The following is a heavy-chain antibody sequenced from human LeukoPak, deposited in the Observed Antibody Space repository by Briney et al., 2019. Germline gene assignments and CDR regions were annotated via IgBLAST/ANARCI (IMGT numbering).Heavy chain of an antibody. CDR2: ISAYNGNT. CDR3: ARVMGVYYYDSDDAFDI. D-gene: IGHD3-22*01. V-gene: IGHV1-18*01. CDR1: GGTFSSYA. J-gene: IGHJ3*02. Sequence: ASVKVSCKASGGTFSSYAISWVRQAPGQGLEWMGWISAYNGNTNYAQKLQGRVTMTTDASTSTAYMELRSLRSDDTAVYYCARVMGVYYYDSDDAFDIWGQGTMVTVSS.